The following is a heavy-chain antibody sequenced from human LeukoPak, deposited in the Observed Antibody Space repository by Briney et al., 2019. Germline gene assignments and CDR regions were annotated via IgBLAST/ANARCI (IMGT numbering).Heavy chain of an antibody. J-gene: IGHJ3*02. CDR3: ARDHGGAARPPWDAFDI. CDR2: ISYDGSNK. D-gene: IGHD6-6*01. CDR1: GFTFSSYA. Sequence: PGRSLRLSCAASGFTFSSYAMHWVRQAPGKGLEWVAVISYDGSNKYYADSVKGRFTISRDNSKNTLYLQMNSLRAEDTAVYYCARDHGGAARPPWDAFDIWGQGTMVTVSS. V-gene: IGHV3-30-3*01.